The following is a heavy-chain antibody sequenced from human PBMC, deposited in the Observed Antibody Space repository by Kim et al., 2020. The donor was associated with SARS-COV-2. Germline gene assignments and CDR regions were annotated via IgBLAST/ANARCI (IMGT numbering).Heavy chain of an antibody. J-gene: IGHJ6*02. CDR3: GRGPILSRRISTAPLGMDV. CDR2: MNPNSGNT. V-gene: IGHV1-8*01. Sequence: ASVKVSCKASGYTLSSYDICWVRQATGQGLEWMGWMNPNSGNTGYAQKFQGRVTMSTDTSINTAYMELSSLTSEDAAVYFCGRGPILSRRISTAPLGMDVWGQGTTVIVSS. CDR1: GYTLSSYD. D-gene: IGHD2-21*01.